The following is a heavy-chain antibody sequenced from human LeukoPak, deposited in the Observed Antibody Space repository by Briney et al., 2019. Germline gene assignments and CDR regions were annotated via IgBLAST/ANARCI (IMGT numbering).Heavy chain of an antibody. CDR1: GFMFNNDG. D-gene: IGHD3-10*01. CDR3: ARDLAITMIRGVIIKGSPFDS. CDR2: IWYDGSNK. Sequence: GGSLRLSCAASGFMFNNDGMHWVRQAPGKGLEWVAVIWYDGSNKYYADSAKGRFTISRDNSKNTLYLQMNSLRAEDTAVYYCARDLAITMIRGVIIKGSPFDSWGQGTLVTVSS. J-gene: IGHJ4*02. V-gene: IGHV3-33*01.